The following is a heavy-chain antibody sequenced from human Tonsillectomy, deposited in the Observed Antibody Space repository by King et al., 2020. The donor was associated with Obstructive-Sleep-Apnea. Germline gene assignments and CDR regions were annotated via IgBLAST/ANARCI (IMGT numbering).Heavy chain of an antibody. CDR1: ADSFSNYY. CDR3: ARHRGVEDYGGYGDYFDY. D-gene: IGHD5-12*01. Sequence: QLQESGPGLVKPSETLSLTCTVSADSFSNYYWSWIRQPPGKGLDWIGYMYYSGNTNYNPSLKSRVTISVDTSNIQFSLRLSSVTAADTAVYYCARHRGVEDYGGYGDYFDYWGQGTLVTVSS. V-gene: IGHV4-59*08. J-gene: IGHJ4*02. CDR2: MYYSGNT.